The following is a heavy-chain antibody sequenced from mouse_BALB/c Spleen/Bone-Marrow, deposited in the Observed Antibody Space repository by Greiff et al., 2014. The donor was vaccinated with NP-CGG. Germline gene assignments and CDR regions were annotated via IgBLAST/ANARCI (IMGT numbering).Heavy chain of an antibody. Sequence: VQLQQSGPGLVAPSQSLSITCTVSGFSLTNYGVHWVRQPPGKGLEWLGVIWSDGNTTYNSALKSRLSISKDNSKSQVFLKMNSLQTDDTAMYYCARNPYGNYAMDYWGQGTSVTVSS. D-gene: IGHD2-10*02. J-gene: IGHJ4*01. CDR1: GFSLTNYG. V-gene: IGHV2-6*02. CDR3: ARNPYGNYAMDY. CDR2: IWSDGNT.